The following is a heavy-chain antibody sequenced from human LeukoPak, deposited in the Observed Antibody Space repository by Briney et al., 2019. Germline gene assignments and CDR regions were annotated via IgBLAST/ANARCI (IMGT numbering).Heavy chain of an antibody. CDR2: INPNSGGT. V-gene: IGHV1-2*02. CDR3: ARGGYSVVVPAAMGLPSDY. J-gene: IGHJ4*02. D-gene: IGHD2-2*01. Sequence: ASVKVSCKASGYTFTGYYMHWVRQAPGQGLEWMGWINPNSGGTNYAQKFQGRVTMTRDTSISTAYMELSRLRSDDTAVYYCARGGYSVVVPAAMGLPSDYWGQGTLVTVSS. CDR1: GYTFTGYY.